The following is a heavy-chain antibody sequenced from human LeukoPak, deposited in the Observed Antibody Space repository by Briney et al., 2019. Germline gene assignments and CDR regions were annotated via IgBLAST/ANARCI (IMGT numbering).Heavy chain of an antibody. J-gene: IGHJ4*02. CDR2: IKRDGSKI. Sequence: GGSLRLSCAASGSTFRTYWMSWVRQAPGKGLEWVANIKRDGSKIYYVDSVKGRFTISRDNDKNSLYLQMNSLRAEDTAVYYCTRDSQGSGIYSVDYWGQGTLVTVSS. CDR3: TRDSQGSGIYSVDY. D-gene: IGHD3-10*01. CDR1: GSTFRTYW. V-gene: IGHV3-7*05.